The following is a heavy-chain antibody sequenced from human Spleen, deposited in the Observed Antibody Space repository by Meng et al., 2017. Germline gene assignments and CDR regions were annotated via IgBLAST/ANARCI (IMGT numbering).Heavy chain of an antibody. J-gene: IGHJ5*02. CDR2: ISLDVGST. Sequence: GGSLRLSCAASGFTFDDYTMQWVRQAPGKGLEWVSLISLDVGSTYYADSVKGRFTISRDNSKHSPYLQMNSLRTEDTALYYCAKMGDRSVSWGQGTLVTVSS. D-gene: IGHD3-22*01. V-gene: IGHV3-43*01. CDR3: AKMGDRSVS. CDR1: GFTFDDYT.